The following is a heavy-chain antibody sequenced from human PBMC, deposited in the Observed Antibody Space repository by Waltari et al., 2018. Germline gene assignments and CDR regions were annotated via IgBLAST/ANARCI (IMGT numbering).Heavy chain of an antibody. CDR3: ARDFSYGRTDY. J-gene: IGHJ4*02. V-gene: IGHV3-7*01. CDR2: IKLDGSVK. D-gene: IGHD1-1*01. Sequence: EVQLVESGGGLVQPGESLTRCCTASGFTFSDAWMSWFRQAPGKGLEWVANIKLDGSVKNYVGSVKGRFTIFRDNAKNSLYLQMNSLRAEDTGVYYCARDFSYGRTDYWGQGALVTVSS. CDR1: GFTFSDAW.